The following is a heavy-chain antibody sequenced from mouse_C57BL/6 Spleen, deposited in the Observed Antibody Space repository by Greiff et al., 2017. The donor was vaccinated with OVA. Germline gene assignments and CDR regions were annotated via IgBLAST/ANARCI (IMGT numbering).Heavy chain of an antibody. J-gene: IGHJ3*01. CDR2: INPSSGYT. V-gene: IGHV1-4*01. CDR3: ARGDSSWCAY. D-gene: IGHD2-12*01. Sequence: QVQLQQSGAELARPGASVKMSCKASGYTFTSYTMHWVKQRPGPGLEWIGYINPSSGYTKYNQKFKDKATLTADKSSSTAYMQLSSLTSEDSAVCYCARGDSSWCAYWGQGTLVTVSA. CDR1: GYTFTSYT.